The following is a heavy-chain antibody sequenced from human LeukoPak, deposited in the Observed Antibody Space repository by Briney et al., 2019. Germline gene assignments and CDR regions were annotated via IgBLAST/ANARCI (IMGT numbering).Heavy chain of an antibody. Sequence: ASVKVSCKASGYTFTFYGITWVRQAPGQGLEWMGWMNPNSGNTGYAQKFQGRVTMTRNTSISTAYMELSSLRSEDTAVYYCARGRSGYYDSSGYYDYWGQGTLVTVSS. D-gene: IGHD3-22*01. J-gene: IGHJ4*02. CDR2: MNPNSGNT. CDR3: ARGRSGYYDSSGYYDY. V-gene: IGHV1-8*02. CDR1: GYTFTFYG.